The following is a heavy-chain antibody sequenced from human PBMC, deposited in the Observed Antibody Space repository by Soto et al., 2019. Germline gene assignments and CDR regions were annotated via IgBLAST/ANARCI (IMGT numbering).Heavy chain of an antibody. CDR1: DGSINSDDW. V-gene: IGHV4-4*01. D-gene: IGHD3-16*01. Sequence: QVRLQESGPGLVEPSGTLSLTCAVSDGSINSDDWWTWVRQTPGKGLAWIGEIHQIGITNNNESLKSRVTISIDKSKNQFYLKLTAVIDADTAVYCCANWGGLTFPRVYRGPGIVVAVSS. CDR3: ANWGGLTFPRVY. CDR2: IHQIGIT. J-gene: IGHJ4*02.